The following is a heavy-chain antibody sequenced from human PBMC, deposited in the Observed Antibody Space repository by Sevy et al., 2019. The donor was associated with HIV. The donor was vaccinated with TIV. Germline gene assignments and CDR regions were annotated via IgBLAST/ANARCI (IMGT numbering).Heavy chain of an antibody. CDR1: GFTFSSYS. D-gene: IGHD2-2*01. J-gene: IGHJ6*03. V-gene: IGHV3-48*02. CDR2: ISSSSSTI. Sequence: GGSLRLSCAASGFTFSSYSMNWVRQAPGKGLEWVSYISSSSSTIYYADSVKGRFTISRDNAKNSLYLQMNSLRDEDTAVYDCARRDIVVVPAAMTLERPYYYYYYMDVWGKGTTVTVSS. CDR3: ARRDIVVVPAAMTLERPYYYYYYMDV.